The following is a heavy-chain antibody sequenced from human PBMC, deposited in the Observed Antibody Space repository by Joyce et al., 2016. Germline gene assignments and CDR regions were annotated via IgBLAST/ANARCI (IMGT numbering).Heavy chain of an antibody. CDR3: ATSLYYYDTSPYYYWGADY. V-gene: IGHV1-69*01. D-gene: IGHD3-22*01. Sequence: QVHLVQSGPEVKKPGSSVKVSCKASGCTFSSYAISWVRQAPRQGLEWLGCIIPILRKPNYAQNFQGRVTITADDFATTTYMELRGLRSDDTAIYYCATSLYYYDTSPYYYWGADYWGQGTLVTVSS. CDR1: GCTFSSYA. CDR2: IIPILRKP. J-gene: IGHJ4*02.